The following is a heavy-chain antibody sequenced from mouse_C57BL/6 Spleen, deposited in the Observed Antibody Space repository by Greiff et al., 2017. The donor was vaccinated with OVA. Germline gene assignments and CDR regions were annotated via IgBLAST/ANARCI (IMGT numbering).Heavy chain of an antibody. CDR2: IDPETGGT. CDR1: GYTFTDYE. Sequence: QVQLQQSGAELVRPGASVTLSCKASGYTFTDYEMHWVKQTPVHGLEWIGAIDPETGGTAYNQKFKGTAILTADKSSSTAYMELRSLTSEDSAVYYSTIDYYGPPFGYWGQGTTLTVSS. V-gene: IGHV1-15*01. J-gene: IGHJ2*01. CDR3: TIDYYGPPFGY. D-gene: IGHD1-1*01.